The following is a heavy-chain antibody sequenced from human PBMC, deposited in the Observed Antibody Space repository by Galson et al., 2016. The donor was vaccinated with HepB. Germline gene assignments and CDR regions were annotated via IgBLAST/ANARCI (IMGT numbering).Heavy chain of an antibody. V-gene: IGHV3-74*01. CDR1: GFTFSSYL. CDR3: VTEGYYGMDV. CDR2: IHFDGFKT. Sequence: SLRLSCAASGFTFSSYLMHWVRQAPGKGLVWVSRIHFDGFKTIYADSVKGRFTISRDNAKNTLYLQMNSLRAEDTAVYYCVTEGYYGMDVWGQGTTVTVSS. J-gene: IGHJ6*02.